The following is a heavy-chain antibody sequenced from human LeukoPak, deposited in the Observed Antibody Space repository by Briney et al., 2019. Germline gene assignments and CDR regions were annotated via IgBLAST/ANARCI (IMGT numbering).Heavy chain of an antibody. CDR3: ARLGGSHSPHGY. CDR2: ISYSGNT. CDR1: GGSISSYY. Sequence: PSETLSLTCTVSGGSISSYYWSWVRQTPGKGLEWIGYISYSGNTNYNPSLKSRVTISLGTSKNQFSLNLTSVTAADTAVYYCARLGGSHSPHGYWGQGTLVTVSS. V-gene: IGHV4-59*08. J-gene: IGHJ4*02. D-gene: IGHD1-26*01.